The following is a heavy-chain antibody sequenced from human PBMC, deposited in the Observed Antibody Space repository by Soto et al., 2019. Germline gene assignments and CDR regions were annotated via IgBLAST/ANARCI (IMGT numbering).Heavy chain of an antibody. J-gene: IGHJ4*02. V-gene: IGHV5-51*01. CDR3: AKRPTGGNFFDF. Sequence: GESLKISCNGFGYSFSSYWIGWVRQMPGKDLEWMGIIYPGDSNTRYNPSFEGRVTMSADKSISTAYLQWSSLKASDSAMYYCAKRPTGGNFFDFWGQGTLVTV. CDR2: IYPGDSNT. CDR1: GYSFSSYW. D-gene: IGHD3-16*01.